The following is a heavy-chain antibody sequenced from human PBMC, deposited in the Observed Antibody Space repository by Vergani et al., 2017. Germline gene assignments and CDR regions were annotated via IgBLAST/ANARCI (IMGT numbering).Heavy chain of an antibody. CDR1: GGSISSYY. J-gene: IGHJ4*02. Sequence: QVQLQESGPGLVKPSETLSLTCTVSGGSISSYYWSWIRQPPGKGLEWIGYIYYSGSTNYNPSLKSRVTISVDTSKNQFSLKRSSVTAADTAVYYCARATPYSYGLFDYWGQGTLVTVSS. V-gene: IGHV4-59*01. CDR3: ARATPYSYGLFDY. CDR2: IYYSGST. D-gene: IGHD5-18*01.